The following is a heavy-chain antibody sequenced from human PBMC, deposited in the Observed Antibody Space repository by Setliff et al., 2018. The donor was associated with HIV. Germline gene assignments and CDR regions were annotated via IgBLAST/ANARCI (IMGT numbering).Heavy chain of an antibody. J-gene: IGHJ5*02. V-gene: IGHV4-39*01. CDR1: GGAITSGNYY. D-gene: IGHD6-19*01. CDR2: MIYGGDT. CDR3: ARPHSGRGGGAWFDP. Sequence: NPSETLSLTCSVYGGAITSGNYYWGWIRQTPGKGLEWSASMIYGGDTWYNPSLKSRVSIYVDTARNQISLRLTSVTATDTAVYPCARPHSGRGGGAWFDPWGQGTQVTVSS.